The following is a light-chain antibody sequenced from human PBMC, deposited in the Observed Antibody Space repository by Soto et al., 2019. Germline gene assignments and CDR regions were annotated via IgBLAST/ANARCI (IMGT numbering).Light chain of an antibody. CDR1: QNVNAN. CDR3: QQYNTWLWT. CDR2: GES. J-gene: IGKJ1*01. V-gene: IGKV3-15*01. Sequence: EVVMTQSPATLSVSPGERATLSCRASQNVNANLAWYQQKPGQAPRLLIHGESTRATGIPARFSGSGFGTEFILTISTLQSEDFAVYYCQQYNTWLWTFGQGTKVEGK.